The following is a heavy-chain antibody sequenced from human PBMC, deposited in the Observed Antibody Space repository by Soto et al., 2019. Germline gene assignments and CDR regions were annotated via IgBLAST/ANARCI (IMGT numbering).Heavy chain of an antibody. CDR1: GYTFTSYG. V-gene: IGHV1-18*01. D-gene: IGHD4-4*01. CDR2: ISAYNGNT. J-gene: IGHJ6*03. Sequence: ASVKVSCKASGYTFTSYGISWVRQAPGQGLEWMGWISAYNGNTNYAQKLQGRVTMTTDTSTSTAYMELRSLRSDDTAVYYCARASTVTTWISYYYYYMDVWGKGTTVTVSS. CDR3: ARASTVTTWISYYYYYMDV.